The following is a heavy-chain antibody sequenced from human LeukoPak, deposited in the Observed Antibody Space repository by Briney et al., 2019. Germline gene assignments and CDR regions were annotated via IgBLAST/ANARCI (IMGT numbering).Heavy chain of an antibody. Sequence: PGGSLRLSCAASGFTFSNYDMTWFRQAPGKGLEWVSSISATTIYRFSAGSVRGRFTISRDNVENSLYLQMNDLRREDTAVYYCARIGLGRDAYNSFDYWGQGTLVIVSS. CDR2: ISATTIYR. J-gene: IGHJ4*02. V-gene: IGHV3-21*01. CDR1: GFTFSNYD. CDR3: ARIGLGRDAYNSFDY. D-gene: IGHD5-24*01.